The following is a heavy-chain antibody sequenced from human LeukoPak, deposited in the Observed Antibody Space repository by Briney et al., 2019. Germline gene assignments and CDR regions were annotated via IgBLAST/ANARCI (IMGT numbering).Heavy chain of an antibody. CDR2: INPNSGGT. CDR1: GYTFTGYY. CDR3: ARVSHSSSWSLENY. V-gene: IGHV1-2*02. J-gene: IGHJ4*02. D-gene: IGHD6-13*01. Sequence: GASVKVSCKASGYTFTGYYMHWVRQAPGQGLEWMGWINPNSGGTNYAQKFQGRVTMTRDTSISTAYMELGRLRSDDTAVYYCARVSHSSSWSLENYWGQGTLVTVSS.